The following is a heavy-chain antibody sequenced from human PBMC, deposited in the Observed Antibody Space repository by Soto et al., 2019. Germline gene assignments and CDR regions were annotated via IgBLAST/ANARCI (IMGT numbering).Heavy chain of an antibody. J-gene: IGHJ4*02. Sequence: QITLKESGPTLVKPTQTLTLTCTFSGFSLTTTAVAVGWIRQPPGKALEWLALIYGDDDKRYSPSLKLRLTITNDHSQNPVVPKMTNMDPVDTATYYCAHKRELFFDSWGQGTLVTVSS. CDR2: IYGDDDK. CDR3: AHKRELFFDS. D-gene: IGHD1-7*01. V-gene: IGHV2-5*02. CDR1: GFSLTTTAVA.